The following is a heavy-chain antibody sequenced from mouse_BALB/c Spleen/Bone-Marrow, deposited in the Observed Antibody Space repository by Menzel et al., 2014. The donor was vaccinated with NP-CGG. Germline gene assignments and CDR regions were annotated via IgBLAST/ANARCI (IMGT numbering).Heavy chain of an antibody. CDR3: ALYYDYDVGY. V-gene: IGHV14-3*02. CDR2: IDPANGNT. Sequence: EVKLVESGAELVKPGASVKLSCTASGFNIKDTYMHWVKQRPGQGLEWIGRIDPANGNTKYDPKFQGKATITADTSSNTGYLQLSSLTSEDTAVYYCALYYDYDVGYWGQGTTPTVSS. D-gene: IGHD2-4*01. J-gene: IGHJ2*01. CDR1: GFNIKDTY.